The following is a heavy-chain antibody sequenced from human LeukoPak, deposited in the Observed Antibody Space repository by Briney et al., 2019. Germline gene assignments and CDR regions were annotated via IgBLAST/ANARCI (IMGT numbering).Heavy chain of an antibody. Sequence: ASVKVSCKASGYTFTGYYMHWVRQAPGQGLEWMGIINPSGGSTSYAQKFQGRVTMTRDTSTSTVYMELSSLRSEDTAVYYCAREKYCTNGVCYTNYYYGMDVWGQGTTVTVSS. CDR2: INPSGGST. CDR1: GYTFTGYY. V-gene: IGHV1-46*01. CDR3: AREKYCTNGVCYTNYYYGMDV. J-gene: IGHJ6*02. D-gene: IGHD2-8*01.